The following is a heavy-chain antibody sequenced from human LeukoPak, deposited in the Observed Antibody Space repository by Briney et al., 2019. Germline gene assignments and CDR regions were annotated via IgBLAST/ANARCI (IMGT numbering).Heavy chain of an antibody. CDR3: ARGRGSSWYYFDS. CDR2: IYYSGST. J-gene: IGHJ4*02. D-gene: IGHD6-13*01. CDR1: GGSISSSSYY. V-gene: IGHV4-39*07. Sequence: SETLSLTCTVSGGSISSSSYYWGWIRQPPGKGLEWIGSIYYSGSTYYNPSLKSRVTISVDTSKNQFSLNLSSVTAADTAVYYCARGRGSSWYYFDSWGQGTLVTVSS.